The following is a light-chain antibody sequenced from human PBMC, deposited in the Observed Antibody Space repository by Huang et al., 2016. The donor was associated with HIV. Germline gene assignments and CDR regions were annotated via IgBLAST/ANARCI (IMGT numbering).Light chain of an antibody. CDR1: QGIRSY. Sequence: DIQLTQSPSSLSASVGDRVTIPCRASQGIRSYLALYQQKSGKAPKLLIYDASSLQSGLPARFSGSGSGTDFTLTISSLQPEDFATYYCQQINAYPLTFGGGTKVEIK. J-gene: IGKJ4*01. V-gene: IGKV1-9*01. CDR2: DAS. CDR3: QQINAYPLT.